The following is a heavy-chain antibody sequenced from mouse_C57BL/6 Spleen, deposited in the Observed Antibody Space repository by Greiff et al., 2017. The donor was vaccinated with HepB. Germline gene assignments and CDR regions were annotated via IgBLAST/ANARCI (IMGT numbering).Heavy chain of an antibody. Sequence: VQLQESGPELVKPGASVKISCKASGYAFSSSWMNWVKQRPGKGLEWIGRIYPGDGDTNYNGKFKGKATLTADKSSSTAYMQLSSLTSEDSAVYFCQLYDYDGGGGYAMDYWGQGTSVPVSS. CDR2: IYPGDGDT. J-gene: IGHJ4*01. V-gene: IGHV1-82*01. CDR3: QLYDYDGGGGYAMDY. D-gene: IGHD2-4*01. CDR1: GYAFSSSW.